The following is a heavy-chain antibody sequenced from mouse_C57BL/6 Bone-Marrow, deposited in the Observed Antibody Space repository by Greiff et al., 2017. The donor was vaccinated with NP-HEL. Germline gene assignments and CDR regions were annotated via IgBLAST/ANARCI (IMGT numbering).Heavy chain of an antibody. D-gene: IGHD2-4*01. Sequence: VQLQESGPGLVQPSQSLSITCTVSGFSLTNYGVHWVRQSPGKGLEWLGVIWSGGGTDCNAAFISRLSISKDNTKRQVFSKMNSLQDDDAAIYYCANYEGPWGQGTLVTVSA. CDR3: ANYEGP. J-gene: IGHJ3*01. V-gene: IGHV2-2*01. CDR1: GFSLTNYG. CDR2: IWSGGGT.